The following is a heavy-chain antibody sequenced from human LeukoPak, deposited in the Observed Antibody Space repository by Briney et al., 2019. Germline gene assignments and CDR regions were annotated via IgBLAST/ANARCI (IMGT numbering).Heavy chain of an antibody. CDR2: INHSGST. CDR3: ARDYGGNPDY. V-gene: IGHV4-34*01. J-gene: IGHJ4*02. CDR1: GGSFSGYY. D-gene: IGHD4-23*01. Sequence: PSETLSLTCAVYGGSFSGYYWSWIRQPPGKGLEWIGEINHSGSTNYNPSLKSRVTISVDTSKNQFSLKLSSVTAADTAVYYCARDYGGNPDYWGQGTLVNVSS.